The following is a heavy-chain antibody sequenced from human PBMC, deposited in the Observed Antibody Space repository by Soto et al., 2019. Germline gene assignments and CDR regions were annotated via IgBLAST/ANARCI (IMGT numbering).Heavy chain of an antibody. J-gene: IGHJ6*01. V-gene: IGHV3-15*07. D-gene: IGHD3-16*01. CDR1: GFTFSNAW. CDR2: IRSEADGGKI. Sequence: EVQLVESGEGLVKPGGSLRLSCAASGFTFSNAWMNWVRQAQGKGREWVGRIRSEADGGKIDYAAHVRGRFTISRDASKNMLYLQMNGLKTEDTAVYYCTTAYANAPFYGLDFWGQGTTVTVSS. CDR3: TTAYANAPFYGLDF.